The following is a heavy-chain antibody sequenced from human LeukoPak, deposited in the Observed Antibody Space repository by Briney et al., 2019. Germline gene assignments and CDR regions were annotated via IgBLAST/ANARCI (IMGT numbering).Heavy chain of an antibody. Sequence: TGGSLRLSCGVSGFTFNSYSMNWLRQAPGKGLEGVAYIIRYGSEMFYADSLKGRFTISRDNSENSLYQQMNSLRVEDTAVYYGAKVQSDIVGAMFFAFDVWGQGTMVSVSS. CDR2: IIRYGSEM. CDR1: GFTFNSYS. V-gene: IGHV3-21*06. CDR3: AKVQSDIVGAMFFAFDV. J-gene: IGHJ3*01. D-gene: IGHD1-26*01.